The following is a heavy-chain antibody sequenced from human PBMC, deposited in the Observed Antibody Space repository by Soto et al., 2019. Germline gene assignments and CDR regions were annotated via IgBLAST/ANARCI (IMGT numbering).Heavy chain of an antibody. Sequence: SETLSLTCTVSGGSISSYYWSWIRQPPGKGLEWIGYIYYSGSTNYNPSLKSRVTIPVDTSKNQFSLKLSSVTAADTAVYYCARVMVRGVYTFDPWGQGTLVTVSS. CDR1: GGSISSYY. CDR3: ARVMVRGVYTFDP. V-gene: IGHV4-59*01. CDR2: IYYSGST. D-gene: IGHD3-10*01. J-gene: IGHJ5*02.